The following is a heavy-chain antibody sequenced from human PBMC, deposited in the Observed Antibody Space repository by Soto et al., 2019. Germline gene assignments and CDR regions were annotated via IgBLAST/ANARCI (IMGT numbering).Heavy chain of an antibody. V-gene: IGHV3-74*01. CDR2: INGDGITR. Sequence: PGGSLRLSCAASEFAFNTYWMHWVRQVPGKVLEWVSRINGDGITRTYADSVKGRFTISRDNAKNTVDLQMNSLRDDDTAVYYCVRGHAVLETAVMSQGMDVWGQGTTVTVAS. CDR1: EFAFNTYW. CDR3: VRGHAVLETAVMSQGMDV. D-gene: IGHD2-2*01. J-gene: IGHJ6*02.